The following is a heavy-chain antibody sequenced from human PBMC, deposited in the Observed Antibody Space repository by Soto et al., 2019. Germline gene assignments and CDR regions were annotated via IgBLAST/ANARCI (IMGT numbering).Heavy chain of an antibody. Sequence: EVQLVESGGGLIQPGGSLRLSCAASGFTVSSNFMSWVRQAPGKGLEWVSVIYSDGSTYDADSVKGRFTISRDNSKNTLYLQMSRLRAEDTAVYDCARDARYSWKHEGMDVCVQGTTVTV. V-gene: IGHV3-53*01. CDR1: GFTVSSNF. D-gene: IGHD1-20*01. J-gene: IGHJ6*02. CDR2: IYSDGST. CDR3: ARDARYSWKHEGMDV.